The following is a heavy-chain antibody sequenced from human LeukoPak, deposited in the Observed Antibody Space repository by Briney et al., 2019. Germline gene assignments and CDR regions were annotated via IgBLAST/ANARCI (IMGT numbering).Heavy chain of an antibody. CDR1: GFSFGSYN. V-gene: IGHV3-21*01. Sequence: GGSLRLSCAASGFSFGSYNMNWVRQTPGKGLEWVSSITSSSTYTFYADSVKGRFTISRDNARNSLYLQMNNLRAEDTAVYYCARDPYSGTYGDTYYYYMDVWGKGTTVTISS. CDR3: ARDPYSGTYGDTYYYYMDV. D-gene: IGHD1-26*01. J-gene: IGHJ6*03. CDR2: ITSSSTYT.